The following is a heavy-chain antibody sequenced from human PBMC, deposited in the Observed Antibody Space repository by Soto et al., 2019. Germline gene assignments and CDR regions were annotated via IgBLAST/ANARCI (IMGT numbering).Heavy chain of an antibody. V-gene: IGHV4-31*03. J-gene: IGHJ4*02. CDR2: IYYSGST. D-gene: IGHD3-22*01. CDR3: ARVRGYYYDRRGYNSLYFAY. Sequence: TSETLSLTCTVSGDSISSGGYYWSWIRQHPGKGLEWIGYIYYSGSTYYNPSLKSRVTISVDTSNIQFSLKLSSVTAADTAVYYCARVRGYYYDRRGYNSLYFAYWGQATLVT. CDR1: GDSISSGGYY.